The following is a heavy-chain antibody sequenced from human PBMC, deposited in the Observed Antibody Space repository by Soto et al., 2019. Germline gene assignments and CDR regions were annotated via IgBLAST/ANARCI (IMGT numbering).Heavy chain of an antibody. CDR2: IYTSGST. D-gene: IGHD3-22*01. Sequence: SESLSLTCTVSVRSISSYYWIWIRQPAGKGLEWIGRIYTSGSTNYNPSLKSRVTMSVDTSKNQFSLKLSSVTAADTAVYYCASNSGGYYDSSGVLDYWGQGTLVTVSS. V-gene: IGHV4-4*07. CDR1: VRSISSYY. CDR3: ASNSGGYYDSSGVLDY. J-gene: IGHJ4*02.